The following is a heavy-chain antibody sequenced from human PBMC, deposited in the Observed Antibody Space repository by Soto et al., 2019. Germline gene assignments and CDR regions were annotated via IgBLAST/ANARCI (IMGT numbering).Heavy chain of an antibody. CDR2: IIPIFGTA. J-gene: IGHJ6*03. V-gene: IGHV1-69*13. Sequence: SVKVSCKASGGTFSSYAISWVRQAPGQGLEWMGGIIPIFGTANYAQKFQGRVTITADESTSTAYMELSSLRSEDTAMYYCARTITAGKYYYFMDVWGKGTTVTVSS. CDR3: ARTITAGKYYYFMDV. D-gene: IGHD3-10*01. CDR1: GGTFSSYA.